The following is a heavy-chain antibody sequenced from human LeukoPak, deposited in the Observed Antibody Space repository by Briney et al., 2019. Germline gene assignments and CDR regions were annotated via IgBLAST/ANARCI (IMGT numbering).Heavy chain of an antibody. CDR3: ARVSRYCSSTSCSDFDY. CDR2: IKQGGNEK. V-gene: IGHV3-7*01. Sequence: GGSLRLSCAASGFTFSSYWMSWVRQAPGKGLEWVADIKQGGNEKYYVDSVKGRFTISRDNAKNSLFLQMNSLRAEDTAVYYCARVSRYCSSTSCSDFDYWAREPWSPSPQ. J-gene: IGHJ4*02. CDR1: GFTFSSYW. D-gene: IGHD2-2*01.